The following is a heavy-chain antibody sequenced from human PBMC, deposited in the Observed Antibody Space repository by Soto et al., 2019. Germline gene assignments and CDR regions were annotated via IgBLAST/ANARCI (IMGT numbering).Heavy chain of an antibody. Sequence: ASVNVSCKVSGYTLTELSMHWVRQAPGKGLEWMGGFDPEDGETIYAQKFQGRVTMTEDTSTDTAYMELSSLRSEDTAVYYCATVSLATIGGYFDYWGQGTLVTVSS. D-gene: IGHD5-12*01. CDR3: ATVSLATIGGYFDY. CDR1: GYTLTELS. J-gene: IGHJ4*02. CDR2: FDPEDGET. V-gene: IGHV1-24*01.